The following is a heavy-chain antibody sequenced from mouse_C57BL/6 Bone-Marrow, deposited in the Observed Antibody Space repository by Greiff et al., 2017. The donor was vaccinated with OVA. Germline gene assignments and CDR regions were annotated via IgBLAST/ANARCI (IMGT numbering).Heavy chain of an antibody. Sequence: VQLQQSGAELVRPGASVKLSCTASGFNIKDDYMHWVKQRPEQGLEWIGWIDPENGDTEYASKFQGKATITADTSSNTAYLQLSSLTSEDTAVYYGTMAYYSNYVDFDYWGQGTTLTVSS. V-gene: IGHV14-4*01. CDR1: GFNIKDDY. CDR3: TMAYYSNYVDFDY. D-gene: IGHD2-5*01. CDR2: IDPENGDT. J-gene: IGHJ2*01.